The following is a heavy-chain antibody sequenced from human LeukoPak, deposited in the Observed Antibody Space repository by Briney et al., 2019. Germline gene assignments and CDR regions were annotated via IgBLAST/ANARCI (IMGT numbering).Heavy chain of an antibody. CDR2: IPYDGSDK. D-gene: IGHD1-7*01. CDR3: AKDRSPSNWNYYFDS. Sequence: PGGSLRLSCAASGFTFSSCGMHWVRQAPGKGLEWVAFIPYDGSDKYYADSVKGRFTISRDNSKNTLYLQMNSPRVDDTAVYYCAKDRSPSNWNYYFDSWGQGTLVTVSS. V-gene: IGHV3-30*02. CDR1: GFTFSSCG. J-gene: IGHJ4*02.